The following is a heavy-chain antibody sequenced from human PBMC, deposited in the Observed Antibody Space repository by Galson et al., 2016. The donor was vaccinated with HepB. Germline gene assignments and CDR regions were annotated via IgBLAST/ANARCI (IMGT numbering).Heavy chain of an antibody. CDR3: ARDMGAAGYSTTTSDY. Sequence: SLRLSCAASGFTFSDYYMHWIRQAPGKGLEWVSYISRSGYTVHYADTVKGRFTISRDNAKNSLYLQMNSLRAEDTAIYYCARDMGAAGYSTTTSDYWGQGTLVTVSS. D-gene: IGHD6-13*01. V-gene: IGHV3-11*01. CDR2: ISRSGYTV. CDR1: GFTFSDYY. J-gene: IGHJ4*02.